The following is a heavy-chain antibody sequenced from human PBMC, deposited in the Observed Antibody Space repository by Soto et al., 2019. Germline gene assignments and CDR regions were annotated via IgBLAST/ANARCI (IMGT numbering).Heavy chain of an antibody. Sequence: GGSLRLSCAASGFTFSSYSMNWVRQAPGKGLEWVSSISSSSSYIYYADSVKGRFTISRDNAKNSLYLQMNSLRAEDTAVYYCARDYYGSGTRPYMDVWGQGTTVTVSS. CDR1: GFTFSSYS. V-gene: IGHV3-21*01. D-gene: IGHD3-10*01. J-gene: IGHJ6*02. CDR2: ISSSSSYI. CDR3: ARDYYGSGTRPYMDV.